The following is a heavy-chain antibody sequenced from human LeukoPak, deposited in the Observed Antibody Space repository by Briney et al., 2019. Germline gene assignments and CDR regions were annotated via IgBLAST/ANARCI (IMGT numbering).Heavy chain of an antibody. CDR1: GFTFGNYA. J-gene: IGHJ6*03. D-gene: IGHD3-16*01. Sequence: PGGSLRLSCAVSGFTFGNYAMAWVRQAPGKGLESDSSVSTDGTTYYAHSVKGRFTLSRDNFKNTLLLQMRSLRAEDTAVYYCAKLGHGGYYSYMDVWGKGTTVTVSS. CDR3: AKLGHGGYYSYMDV. V-gene: IGHV3-23*01. CDR2: VSTDGTT.